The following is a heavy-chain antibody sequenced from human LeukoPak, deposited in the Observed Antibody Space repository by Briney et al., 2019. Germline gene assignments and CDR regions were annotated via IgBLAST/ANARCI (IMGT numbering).Heavy chain of an antibody. CDR3: ARVWPCTNGVCPDVFGY. CDR2: INPNSGGT. Sequence: ASVKVSCKASGYTFTGYYMHWMRQAPGQGLEWMGWINPNSGGTNYAQKFQGRVTMTRDTSISTAYMELSRLRSDDTAVYYCARVWPCTNGVCPDVFGYWGQGTLVTVSS. CDR1: GYTFTGYY. V-gene: IGHV1-2*02. J-gene: IGHJ4*02. D-gene: IGHD2-8*01.